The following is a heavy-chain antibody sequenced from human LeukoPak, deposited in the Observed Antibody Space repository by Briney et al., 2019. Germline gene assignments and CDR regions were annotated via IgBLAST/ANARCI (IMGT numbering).Heavy chain of an antibody. CDR1: GFTFSSYA. CDR2: ISGSGGST. D-gene: IGHD3-22*01. CDR3: AKDLAKRRPQQYYYDSSGHRGPVFDY. Sequence: PGGSLRLSCAASGFTFSSYAMSWVRQAPGKGLEWVSAISGSGGSTYYADSVKGRFTISRDNSKNTLYLQMNSLRAEDTAVYYCAKDLAKRRPQQYYYDSSGHRGPVFDYWGQGTLVTVSS. V-gene: IGHV3-23*01. J-gene: IGHJ4*02.